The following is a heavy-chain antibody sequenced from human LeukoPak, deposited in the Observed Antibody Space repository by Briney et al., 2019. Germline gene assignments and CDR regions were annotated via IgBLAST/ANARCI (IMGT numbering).Heavy chain of an antibody. J-gene: IGHJ5*02. CDR3: ARVTIAAAGTFWFDP. CDR2: IYYSGSA. Sequence: SETLSLTCTVSGGSISSYYWSWIRQPPGKGLEWIGYIYYSGSANYNPSLKSRVTISVDTSKNQFSLKLSSVTAADTAVYYCARVTIAAAGTFWFDPWGQGTLVTVSS. V-gene: IGHV4-59*01. CDR1: GGSISSYY. D-gene: IGHD6-13*01.